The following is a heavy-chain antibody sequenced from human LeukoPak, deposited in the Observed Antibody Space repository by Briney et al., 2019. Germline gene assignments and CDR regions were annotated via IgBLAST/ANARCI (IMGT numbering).Heavy chain of an antibody. J-gene: IGHJ4*02. V-gene: IGHV3-74*01. CDR3: AREGEYSCGVFDY. D-gene: IGHD2-21*01. CDR2: INTDGSST. CDR1: GFTFSSHW. Sequence: PGGSLRLSCAASGFTFSSHWMHWVRQAPGKGLAWVSRINTDGSSTSYADSVKGRFTISRDNAKNTLYLQMNSLRAEDTAVYYCAREGEYSCGVFDYWGQGTLVTVSS.